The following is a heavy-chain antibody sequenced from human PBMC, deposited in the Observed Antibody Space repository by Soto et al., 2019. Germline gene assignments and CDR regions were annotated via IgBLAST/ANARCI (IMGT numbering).Heavy chain of an antibody. D-gene: IGHD1-26*01. V-gene: IGHV3-48*02. Sequence: EVQLVESGGGLVHPGGSLRLSCAASGFIFTSYSMNWVRQAPGKGLEWLSYIRIDSNHIGYADSVRGRFTISSDIAKNSLYLQMNSLRDEDTAVYYCARDLSYAVDYWGQGTLVTVSS. J-gene: IGHJ4*02. CDR2: IRIDSNHI. CDR3: ARDLSYAVDY. CDR1: GFIFTSYS.